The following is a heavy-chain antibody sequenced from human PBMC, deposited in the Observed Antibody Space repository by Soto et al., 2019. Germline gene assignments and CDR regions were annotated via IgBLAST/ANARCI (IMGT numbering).Heavy chain of an antibody. CDR2: IIPIFGTA. CDR3: VGSSSGCRDSGPGGEV. J-gene: IGHJ6*02. V-gene: IGHV1-69*12. CDR1: GGTFSSYA. D-gene: IGHD6-25*01. Sequence: QVQLVQSGAEVKKPGSSVKLSCKASGGTFSSYAISWVRQAPGQGLEWMGGIIPIFGTANYAQKFQGRVTITADESRSPAYMEPCSTLSHYTALYCSVGSSSGCRDSGPGGEVWGQGTTVTVSS.